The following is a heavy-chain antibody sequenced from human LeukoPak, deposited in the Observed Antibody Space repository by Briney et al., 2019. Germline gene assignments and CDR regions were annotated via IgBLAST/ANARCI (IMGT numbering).Heavy chain of an antibody. D-gene: IGHD2-15*01. V-gene: IGHV1-2*02. CDR3: ARDRTTSRYCSGGSCYSAWTDFDY. CDR1: GYTFTGYY. CDR2: INPNSGGT. Sequence: ASVKVSCKASGYTFTGYYMHWVRQAPGQGLEWMGWINPNSGGTNYAQKFQGRVTMTRDTSISTACMELSRLRSGDTAVYYCARDRTTSRYCSGGSCYSAWTDFDYWGQGTLVTVSS. J-gene: IGHJ4*02.